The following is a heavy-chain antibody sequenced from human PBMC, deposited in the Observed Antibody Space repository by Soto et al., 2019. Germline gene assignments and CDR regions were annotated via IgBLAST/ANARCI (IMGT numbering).Heavy chain of an antibody. J-gene: IGHJ6*02. CDR3: ATGDNYYGSGRPYYYGMDV. CDR2: ISAYNGNT. D-gene: IGHD3-10*01. Sequence: ASVKVSCKASGYTFTSYGISWVRQAPGQGLEWMGWISAYNGNTNYAQELQGRVTMTTDTSTSTAYMGLRSLRSDDTAVYYCATGDNYYGSGRPYYYGMDVWGQGTTVTVSS. V-gene: IGHV1-18*01. CDR1: GYTFTSYG.